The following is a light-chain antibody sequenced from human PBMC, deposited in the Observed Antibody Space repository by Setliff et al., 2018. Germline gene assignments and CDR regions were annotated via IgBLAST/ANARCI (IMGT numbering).Light chain of an antibody. J-gene: IGLJ2*01. CDR3: AAWDDSLSGQV. CDR2: RNN. V-gene: IGLV1-47*01. CDR1: SSNIGSNY. Sequence: ALTQPPSASGTPGQRVTISCSGSSSNIGSNYVYWYQQLPGTAPKLLIYRNNQRPSGVPDRFSGSKSGTSASLAISGLRSEDEADYYCAAWDDSLSGQVFGGGTKVTVL.